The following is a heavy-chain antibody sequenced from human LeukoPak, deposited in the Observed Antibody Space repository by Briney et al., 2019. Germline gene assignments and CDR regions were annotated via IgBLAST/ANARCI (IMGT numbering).Heavy chain of an antibody. CDR2: IWYDGSNK. Sequence: GGSLRLSCAASGFTFSSYGMHWVRQAPGKGLEWVAVIWYDGSNKYYADSVKGRFTISRDNSKNTLYLQMNSLRAEDTAVYYCAGYDFWSGSYGMDVWGQGTTVTVSS. V-gene: IGHV3-33*01. CDR3: AGYDFWSGSYGMDV. J-gene: IGHJ6*02. CDR1: GFTFSSYG. D-gene: IGHD3-3*01.